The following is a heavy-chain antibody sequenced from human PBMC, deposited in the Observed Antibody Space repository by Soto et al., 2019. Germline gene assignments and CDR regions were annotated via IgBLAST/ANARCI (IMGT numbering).Heavy chain of an antibody. CDR2: IYYSGST. D-gene: IGHD3-9*01. V-gene: IGHV4-61*01. Sequence: SETLSLTCTVSGGSVSSGSYYWSWIRQPPGKGLEWIGYIYYSGSTNYNPSLKSRVTIAVDTSKNQFSLKLSSVTAADTAVYYCARVLTGPYFDYWGQGTLVTVSS. CDR3: ARVLTGPYFDY. CDR1: GGSVSSGSYY. J-gene: IGHJ4*02.